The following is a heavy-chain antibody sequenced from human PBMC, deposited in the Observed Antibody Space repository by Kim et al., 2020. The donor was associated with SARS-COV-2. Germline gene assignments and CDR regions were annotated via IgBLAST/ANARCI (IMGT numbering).Heavy chain of an antibody. D-gene: IGHD3-3*01. Sequence: AQKFQGRVTMTRNTSISTAYMELSSLRSEDTAVYYCARGVKDFWSGYYYYWGQGTLVTVSS. CDR3: ARGVKDFWSGYYYY. J-gene: IGHJ4*02. V-gene: IGHV1-8*01.